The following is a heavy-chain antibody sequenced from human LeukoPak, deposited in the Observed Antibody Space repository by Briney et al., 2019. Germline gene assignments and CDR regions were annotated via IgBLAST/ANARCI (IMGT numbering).Heavy chain of an antibody. CDR3: AREGCSSTSCYAHDAFDI. V-gene: IGHV1-2*02. CDR1: GYTFTGYY. J-gene: IGHJ3*02. CDR2: INPNSGGT. D-gene: IGHD2-2*01. Sequence: GASVKVSCKASGYTFTGYYMHWVRQAPGQGLEWMGWINPNSGGTNYAQKFQGRVTMTRDTSISTAYMELSRLRSDDTAVYYCAREGCSSTSCYAHDAFDIWGQGTMVTVSS.